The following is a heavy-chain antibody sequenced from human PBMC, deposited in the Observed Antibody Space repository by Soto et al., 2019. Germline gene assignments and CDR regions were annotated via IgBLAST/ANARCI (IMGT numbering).Heavy chain of an antibody. Sequence: QVQLQESGPGLVKPSQTLSLTCSVSGASITSRGSYWTWIRQPPGKGLEWIGHISYSGNTFYNSSLQILLTISVDTSKNQFSLKMTSVTAADTAVYFCARETMWPSGRYYYYHMDVWGQGTTVPVSS. J-gene: IGHJ6*02. CDR1: GASITSRGSY. CDR3: ARETMWPSGRYYYYHMDV. D-gene: IGHD3-10*01. CDR2: ISYSGNT. V-gene: IGHV4-30-4*01.